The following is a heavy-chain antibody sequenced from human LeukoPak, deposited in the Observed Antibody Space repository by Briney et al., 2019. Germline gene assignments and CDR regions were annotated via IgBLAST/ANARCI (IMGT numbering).Heavy chain of an antibody. CDR3: ARDPALLYYYDSSGYYSDSYYFDY. D-gene: IGHD3-22*01. J-gene: IGHJ4*02. Sequence: SVKVSCKASGGTFSGYAISWVRQAPGQGLEWMGRIIPILGIANYAQKFQGRVTITADKSTSTAYMELSSLRSEDTAVYYCARDPALLYYYDSSGYYSDSYYFDYWGQGTLVTVSS. CDR2: IIPILGIA. V-gene: IGHV1-69*04. CDR1: GGTFSGYA.